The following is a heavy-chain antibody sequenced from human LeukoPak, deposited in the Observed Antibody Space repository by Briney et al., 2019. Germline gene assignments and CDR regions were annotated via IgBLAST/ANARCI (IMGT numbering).Heavy chain of an antibody. Sequence: GGSLRLSCAASGFIFSIYAMRWGRQAPGKGREWVSRVTNSGGSTYYADSVKGRFSISRDNSKKALYLQMNTLRADDTAVYYCVQETGHNWGSLDYWGQGTLVTVSS. D-gene: IGHD1-1*01. V-gene: IGHV3-23*01. CDR3: VQETGHNWGSLDY. CDR1: GFIFSIYA. J-gene: IGHJ4*02. CDR2: VTNSGGST.